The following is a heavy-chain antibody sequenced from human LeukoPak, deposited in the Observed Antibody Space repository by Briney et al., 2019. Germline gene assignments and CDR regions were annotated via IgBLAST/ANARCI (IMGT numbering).Heavy chain of an antibody. CDR3: ASSRYDSSGYYGIIGY. CDR2: ISNSGTWI. CDR1: GFIFSDYY. V-gene: IGHV3-11*04. D-gene: IGHD3-22*01. J-gene: IGHJ4*02. Sequence: GGSLRLSCTASGFIFSDYYMGWIRQAPGRGLEWISYISNSGTWIRYADSVKGRFIVSRDNAKKSLYLEMNSLRAEDTALYYCASSRYDSSGYYGIIGYWGQGTLVTVSS.